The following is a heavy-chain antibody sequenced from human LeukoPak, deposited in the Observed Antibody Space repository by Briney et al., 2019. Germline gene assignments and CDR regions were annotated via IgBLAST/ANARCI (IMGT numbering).Heavy chain of an antibody. D-gene: IGHD6-13*01. J-gene: IGHJ5*02. Sequence: SETLSLTCIVSGGSISSGTYYWGWIRQPPGKGLEWIGYIYYSGSTNYNPSLKSRVTISVDTSKNQFSLKLSSVTAADTAVYYCARAEEEQQLVLWFDPWGQGTLVTVSS. CDR3: ARAEEEQQLVLWFDP. CDR2: IYYSGST. CDR1: GGSISSGTYY. V-gene: IGHV4-61*01.